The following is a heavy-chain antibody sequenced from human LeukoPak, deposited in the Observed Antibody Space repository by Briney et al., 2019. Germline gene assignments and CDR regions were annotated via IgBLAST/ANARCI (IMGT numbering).Heavy chain of an antibody. CDR2: ISGSGGST. CDR1: GFTFSSYA. J-gene: IGHJ6*04. Sequence: GALRLSCAASGFTFSSYAMSWVRQAPGKGLEWVSAISGSGGSTYYADSVKGRFTISRDNAKNSLYLQMNSLRAEDTAVYYCAELGITMIGGVWGKGTTVTISS. V-gene: IGHV3-23*01. CDR3: AELGITMIGGV. D-gene: IGHD3-10*02.